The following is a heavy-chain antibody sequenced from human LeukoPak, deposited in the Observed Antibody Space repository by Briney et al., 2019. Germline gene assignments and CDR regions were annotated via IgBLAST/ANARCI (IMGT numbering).Heavy chain of an antibody. CDR2: INPSGGST. D-gene: IGHD2-2*02. J-gene: IGHJ4*02. CDR3: AREHCSSTSCYTGRGPFDY. V-gene: IGHV1-46*01. CDR1: GGTFSSYA. Sequence: ASVKVSCKASGGTFSSYAISWVRQAPGQGLEWMGIINPSGGSTSYAQKFQGRVTMTRDTSTSTVYMELSSLRSEDTAVYYCAREHCSSTSCYTGRGPFDYWGQGTLVTVSS.